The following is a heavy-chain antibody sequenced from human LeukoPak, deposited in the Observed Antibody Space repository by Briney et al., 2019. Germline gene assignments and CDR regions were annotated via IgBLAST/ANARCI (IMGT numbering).Heavy chain of an antibody. V-gene: IGHV3-30*02. J-gene: IGHJ4*02. CDR2: IRYDGSNK. CDR3: ARERGDYYDSSAHKPFDY. CDR1: GFTFSNYD. D-gene: IGHD3-22*01. Sequence: GGSLRLSCAASGFTFSNYDMHWVRQAPGKGLEWVTFIRYDGSNKYYADSVKGRFTISRDNAKNSLYLQMNSLRAEDTAVYYCARERGDYYDSSAHKPFDYWGQGTLVTVSS.